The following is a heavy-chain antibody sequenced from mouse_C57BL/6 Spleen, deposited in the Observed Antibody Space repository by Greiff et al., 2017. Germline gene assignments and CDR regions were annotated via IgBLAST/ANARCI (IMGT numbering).Heavy chain of an antibody. CDR3: ARWWGLDY. CDR1: GYTFTSYW. J-gene: IGHJ3*01. V-gene: IGHV1-50*01. CDR2: IDPSDSYT. D-gene: IGHD1-1*02. Sequence: QVQLQQPGAELVKPGASVKLSCKASGYTFTSYWMQWVKQRPGQGLEWIGEIDPSDSYTNYNQKFKGKATVTVDTSSSTAYMQLSSLTSEDSAVYYCARWWGLDYWGQGTLVTVSA.